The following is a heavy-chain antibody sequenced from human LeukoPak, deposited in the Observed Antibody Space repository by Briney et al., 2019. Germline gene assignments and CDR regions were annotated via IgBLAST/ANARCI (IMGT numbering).Heavy chain of an antibody. V-gene: IGHV4-59*08. CDR2: IYYSGST. CDR3: ARYDILKNYFDY. CDR1: GGSISSYY. J-gene: IGHJ4*02. Sequence: SETLSLTCTVSGGSISSYYWSWIRQPPGKGLEWIGYIYYSGSTNYNPSLKSRVTISVDMSKNQFSLKLSSVTAADTAVYYCARYDILKNYFDYWGQGTLVTVSS. D-gene: IGHD3-9*01.